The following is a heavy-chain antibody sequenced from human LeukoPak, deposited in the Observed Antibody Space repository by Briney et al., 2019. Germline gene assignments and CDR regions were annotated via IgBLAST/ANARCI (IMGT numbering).Heavy chain of an antibody. V-gene: IGHV4-61*01. CDR1: GGSISSGSYY. D-gene: IGHD6-13*01. J-gene: IGHJ6*02. CDR3: ARDGDGYSSSWGGNYYGMDV. Sequence: SETLSLTCTVSGGSISSGSYYWSWIRQPPGKGLEWIGYIYQSGSTDYNPSLKSRVTISVDASKNQFSLKLSSVTAADTAVYYCARDGDGYSSSWGGNYYGMDVWGQGTTVTVSS. CDR2: IYQSGST.